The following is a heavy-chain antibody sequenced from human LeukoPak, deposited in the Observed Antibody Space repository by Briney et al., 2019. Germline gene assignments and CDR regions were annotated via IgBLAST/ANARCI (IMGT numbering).Heavy chain of an antibody. CDR3: ARDRRHYYDSSGYRFDY. Sequence: GASVKVSCKASGYTFTSYGISWVRQAPGQGLEWMGGITPIFGTANYAQKFQGRVTITADESTSTAYMELSSLRSEDTAVYYCARDRRHYYDSSGYRFDYWGQGTLVTVSS. J-gene: IGHJ4*02. V-gene: IGHV1-69*13. CDR2: ITPIFGTA. CDR1: GYTFTSYG. D-gene: IGHD3-22*01.